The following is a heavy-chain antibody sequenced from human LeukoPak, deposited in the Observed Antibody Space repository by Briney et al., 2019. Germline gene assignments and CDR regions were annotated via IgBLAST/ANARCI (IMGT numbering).Heavy chain of an antibody. CDR1: GFTFSSYG. V-gene: IGHV3-30*18. Sequence: QAGRSLRLSCAASGFTFSSYGMHWVRQAPGKGLEWVAVISYDGSNKFYTDSVKGRFTVSRDNSRDMVFLQMSSLRAEDTAVYFCAKEVRTYSNFDTWGQGTLVTVSS. CDR2: ISYDGSNK. J-gene: IGHJ4*02. D-gene: IGHD1-14*01. CDR3: AKEVRTYSNFDT.